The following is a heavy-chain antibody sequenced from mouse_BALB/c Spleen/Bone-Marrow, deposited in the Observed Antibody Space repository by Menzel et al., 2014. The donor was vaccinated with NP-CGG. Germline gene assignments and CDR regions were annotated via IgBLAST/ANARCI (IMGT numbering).Heavy chain of an antibody. J-gene: IGHJ1*01. CDR3: ARRDYGYDRDWYFDV. Sequence: QVQLKQSGAELVRPGASVKLSCKASGYSFTSYWMNWVKQRPGQGLEWIGMIHPSDSETRLNQKFEDKATLTVDKSSSTAYMQLSSPTSEDSAVYYCARRDYGYDRDWYFDVWGAGTTVTVSS. CDR2: IHPSDSET. D-gene: IGHD2-2*01. V-gene: IGHV1-61*01. CDR1: GYSFTSYW.